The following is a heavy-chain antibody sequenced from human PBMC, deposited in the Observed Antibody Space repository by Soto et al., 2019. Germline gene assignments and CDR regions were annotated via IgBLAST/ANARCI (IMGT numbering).Heavy chain of an antibody. D-gene: IGHD3-16*01. CDR1: SGSISSSNW. Sequence: QVQLQESGPGLVKPSGTLSLTCAVSSGSISSSNWWSWVRQPPGKGLEWIGEIYHSGSTNYNPSLKSRVTISVDKSKNQFSLKLSSVTAAEMAVYYCARADYDYIWGSPDWGQGTLDTVSS. V-gene: IGHV4-4*02. J-gene: IGHJ4*02. CDR2: IYHSGST. CDR3: ARADYDYIWGSPD.